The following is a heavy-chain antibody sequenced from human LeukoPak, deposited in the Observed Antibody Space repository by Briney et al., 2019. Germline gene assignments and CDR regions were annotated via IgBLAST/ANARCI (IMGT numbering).Heavy chain of an antibody. CDR2: INWNGGSA. V-gene: IGHV3-20*04. D-gene: IGHD6-13*01. CDR1: GFTFDDYG. CDR3: ARDRAAGYYFDY. Sequence: GGSLRLSCAASGFTFDDYGMSWVRQAPGKGLEWVSGINWNGGSAGYADSVKGRFTISRDNAKNSLYLQMNSLGAEDTALYYCARDRAAGYYFDYWGQGTLVTVSS. J-gene: IGHJ4*02.